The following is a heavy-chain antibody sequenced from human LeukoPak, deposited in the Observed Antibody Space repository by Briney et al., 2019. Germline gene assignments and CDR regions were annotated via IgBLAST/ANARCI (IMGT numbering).Heavy chain of an antibody. CDR3: AIPMSQYSSSSRRALHSQQYFQH. V-gene: IGHV4-34*01. Sequence: KPSETLSLTCAVYGGSFSGYYWSWIRQPPGKGLEWIGVINHSGSTNYNPSLKSRVTISVDTSKNQFSLKLSSVTAADTAVYYCAIPMSQYSSSSRRALHSQQYFQHWGQGTLVTVSS. J-gene: IGHJ1*01. D-gene: IGHD6-6*01. CDR1: GGSFSGYY. CDR2: INHSGST.